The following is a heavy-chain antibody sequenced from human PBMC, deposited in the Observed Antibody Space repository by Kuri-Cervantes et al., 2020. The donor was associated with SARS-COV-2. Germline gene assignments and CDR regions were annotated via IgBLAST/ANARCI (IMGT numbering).Heavy chain of an antibody. D-gene: IGHD2-2*01. CDR3: ARGYCSSTSCYFFDY. CDR2: ISAYNGNT. V-gene: IGHV1-18*01. CDR1: GYTFTSYG. J-gene: IGHJ4*02. Sequence: ASVKVSCKASGYTFTSYGISWVRQAPGQGLEWMGWISAYNGNTNYAQKLQGRVTMTTDTSTSTAYMELRSLRSDDTAVYFCARGYCSSTSCYFFDYWGQGTLVTVSS.